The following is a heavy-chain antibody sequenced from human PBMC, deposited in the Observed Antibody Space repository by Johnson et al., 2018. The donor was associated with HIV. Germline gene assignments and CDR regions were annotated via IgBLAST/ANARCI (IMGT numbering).Heavy chain of an antibody. V-gene: IGHV3-30-3*01. D-gene: IGHD1-26*01. CDR1: GFTFSSYA. Sequence: QMQLVESGGGVVQPGRSLRLSCAASGFTFSSYAMHWVRQAPGKGLEWVAVISYDGSNKYYADSVKGRFTISRDNSKNTLYLQMNSLRAEDTAVYYCARAGIVGDQRDAFDIWGQGTMVTVSS. J-gene: IGHJ3*02. CDR2: ISYDGSNK. CDR3: ARAGIVGDQRDAFDI.